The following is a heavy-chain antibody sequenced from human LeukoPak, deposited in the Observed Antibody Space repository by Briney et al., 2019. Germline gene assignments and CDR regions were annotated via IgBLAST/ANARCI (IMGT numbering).Heavy chain of an antibody. Sequence: GSLRLSFAASGFTFSSYEMNWVRRAPGKGLEWVSYISSSGSTIYYADSVKGRFTISRDNAKNSLYLQMNSLRAEDTAVYYCARGRMLYYYDSSGYPFDYWGQGSLVTVSS. CDR1: GFTFSSYE. V-gene: IGHV3-48*03. CDR3: ARGRMLYYYDSSGYPFDY. D-gene: IGHD3-22*01. J-gene: IGHJ4*02. CDR2: ISSSGSTI.